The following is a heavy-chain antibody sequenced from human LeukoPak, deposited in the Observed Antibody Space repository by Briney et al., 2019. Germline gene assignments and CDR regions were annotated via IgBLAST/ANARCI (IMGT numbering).Heavy chain of an antibody. CDR3: ARERVVVVPAAMYYYGMDV. Sequence: GGSLRLSCAASGFTFSSYGMHWVRQAPGKGLEWVAVIWYDGSNKYYADSVKGRFTISRDNSKNTQYLQMNSLRAEDTAVYYCARERVVVVPAAMYYYGMDVWGQGTTVTVSS. J-gene: IGHJ6*02. D-gene: IGHD2-2*01. CDR1: GFTFSSYG. CDR2: IWYDGSNK. V-gene: IGHV3-33*01.